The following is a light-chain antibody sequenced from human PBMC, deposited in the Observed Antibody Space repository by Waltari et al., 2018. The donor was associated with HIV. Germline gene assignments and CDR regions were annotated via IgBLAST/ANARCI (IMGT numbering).Light chain of an antibody. CDR1: SSNIGDNT. V-gene: IGLV1-44*01. J-gene: IGLJ2*01. Sequence: QSVLTQPPSASGTPGQRVTISCSGSSSNIGDNTVNWYQQLPGTAPKLLIYTNTQRPSGVPDRFSGPKSGTSASLAISGLQSEDEADYYCATWDDSLNGHVVFGGGTKLTVL. CDR3: ATWDDSLNGHVV. CDR2: TNT.